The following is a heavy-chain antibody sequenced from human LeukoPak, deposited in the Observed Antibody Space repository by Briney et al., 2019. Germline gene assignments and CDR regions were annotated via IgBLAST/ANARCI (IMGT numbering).Heavy chain of an antibody. CDR2: IYYSGST. CDR1: GGSISSSSYY. CDR3: ARARYFDY. V-gene: IGHV4-39*07. Sequence: SETLSLTCTVSGGSISSSSYYWDWIRQPPGKGLEWIGSIYYSGSTYYNPSLKSRVTISVDTSKNQFSLKLSSVTAADTAVYYCARARYFDYWGQGTLVTVSS. J-gene: IGHJ4*02.